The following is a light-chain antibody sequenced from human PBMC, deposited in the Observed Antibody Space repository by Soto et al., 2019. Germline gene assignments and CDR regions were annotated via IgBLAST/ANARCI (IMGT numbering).Light chain of an antibody. V-gene: IGKV3-20*01. CDR3: QQYHASPPSWT. J-gene: IGKJ1*01. Sequence: EIVLTQSPGTLSLSPVERATLSCRSSQSVTSSSLAWYLQKPGQAPRLLIYGAFNRATGIPDRFSGSGSGADFTLTVSRLEPEDFGLYYCQQYHASPPSWTFGQGTKVEIK. CDR1: QSVTSSS. CDR2: GAF.